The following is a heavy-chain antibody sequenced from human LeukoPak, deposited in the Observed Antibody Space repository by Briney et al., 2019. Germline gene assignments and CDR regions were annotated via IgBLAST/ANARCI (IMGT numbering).Heavy chain of an antibody. D-gene: IGHD4-17*01. CDR1: GYTFTGYY. J-gene: IGHJ4*02. V-gene: IGHV1-2*06. CDR2: INRNSGGT. CDR3: ARDRYGDYEVY. Sequence: GASVKVSCKASGYTFTGYYMHWVRQAPGQGLEWMGRINRNSGGTNYAQKFQGRVTMTRDTSISTAYMELSRLRSDDTAVYYCARDRYGDYEVYWGQGTLVTVSS.